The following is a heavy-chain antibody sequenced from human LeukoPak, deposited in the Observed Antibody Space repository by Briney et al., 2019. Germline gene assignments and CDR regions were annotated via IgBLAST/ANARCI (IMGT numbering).Heavy chain of an antibody. CDR3: ARGGAAAGPEYFQH. CDR1: GGSISSGGYY. D-gene: IGHD6-13*01. CDR2: IYYSGST. V-gene: IGHV4-31*03. Sequence: PSETLSLTCTVSGGSISSGGYYWSWIRQHPGKGLEWIGYIYYSGSTYYNPSLKSRVTISVDTSKNQFSLKLSSVTAADTAVYYCARGGAAAGPEYFQHWGQGTLVTVSS. J-gene: IGHJ1*01.